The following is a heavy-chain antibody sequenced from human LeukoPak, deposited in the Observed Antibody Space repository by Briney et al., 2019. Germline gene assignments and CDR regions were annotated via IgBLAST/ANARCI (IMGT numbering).Heavy chain of an antibody. Sequence: SETLSLTCTVSGGSISSYYWSWIRQPPGKGLEWIGYIYYSGSTNYNPSLKSRVTISVDTSKNQFSLKLSSVTAADTAVYYCARGCYYDFWSGPPYYMDVWGKGTTVTVSS. CDR2: IYYSGST. V-gene: IGHV4-59*01. J-gene: IGHJ6*03. CDR1: GGSISSYY. D-gene: IGHD3-3*01. CDR3: ARGCYYDFWSGPPYYMDV.